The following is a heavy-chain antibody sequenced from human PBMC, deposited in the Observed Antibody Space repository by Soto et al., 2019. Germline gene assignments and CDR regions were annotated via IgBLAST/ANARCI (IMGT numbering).Heavy chain of an antibody. J-gene: IGHJ5*02. D-gene: IGHD3-3*01. CDR1: GFTFSSYS. CDR2: ISSSSSYI. CDR3: ARESPFWSAEMGWFDP. V-gene: IGHV3-21*01. Sequence: GGSLRLSCAASGFTFSSYSMNWVRQAPGKGLEWVSSISSSSSYIYYADSVKGRFTISRDNAKNSLYLQMNSLRAEDTAVYYCARESPFWSAEMGWFDPWGQGTLVTVTS.